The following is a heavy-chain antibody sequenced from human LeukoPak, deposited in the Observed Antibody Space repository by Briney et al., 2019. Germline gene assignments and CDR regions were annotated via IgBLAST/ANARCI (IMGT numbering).Heavy chain of an antibody. D-gene: IGHD6-19*01. V-gene: IGHV4-30-4*01. J-gene: IGHJ4*02. CDR2: IYYSGST. Sequence: SQTLSLTCTVSGGSISSGDYYWSWIRQPPGKGLEWIGYIYYSGSTYYNPSLKSRVTISVDTSKNQFSLKLCSVTAADTAVYYCARGRSSGWVMKPVDYWGQGTLVTVSS. CDR3: ARGRSSGWVMKPVDY. CDR1: GGSISSGDYY.